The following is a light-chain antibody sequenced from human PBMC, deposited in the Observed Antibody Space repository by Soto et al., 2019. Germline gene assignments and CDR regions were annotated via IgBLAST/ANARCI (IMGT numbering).Light chain of an antibody. CDR2: EVS. J-gene: IGLJ3*02. V-gene: IGLV2-11*01. CDR1: SSDVGGYNY. CDR3: CSYAGSYTWV. Sequence: QSALTQPRSVSGSPGQSVTISCTGTSSDVGGYNYVSWYQQHPGKALKLMIYEVSKRPSGVPDRFSGSKSGNTASLTISGLQAEDEAEYYFCSYAGSYTWVFGGGTKLTVL.